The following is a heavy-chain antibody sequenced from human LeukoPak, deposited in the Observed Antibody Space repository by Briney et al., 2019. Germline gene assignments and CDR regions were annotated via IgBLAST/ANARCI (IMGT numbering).Heavy chain of an antibody. CDR3: ARDRMGHSSSKRDYCYYYMDV. CDR1: GFTFSSYW. V-gene: IGHV3-74*01. J-gene: IGHJ6*03. CDR2: INSDGSST. Sequence: PGGSLRLSCAASGFTFSSYWMHWVRQAPGKGLVWVSRINSDGSSTSYADSVKGRFTISRDNAKNTLYLQMISLRAEDTAVYYCARDRMGHSSSKRDYCYYYMDVWGKGTTVTVSS. D-gene: IGHD6-6*01.